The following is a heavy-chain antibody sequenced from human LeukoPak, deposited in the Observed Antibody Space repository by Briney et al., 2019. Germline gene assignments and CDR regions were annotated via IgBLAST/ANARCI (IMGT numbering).Heavy chain of an antibody. V-gene: IGHV4-34*01. CDR1: GGSFSGYY. CDR2: INHSGST. J-gene: IGHJ4*02. CDR3: ARGETVTTSPRYFDY. D-gene: IGHD4-17*01. Sequence: SETLSLTCAVYGGSFSGYYWSWIRQPPGKGLEWIGEINHSGSTNYNPSLKSRVTISVDTSKNQFSLKLSSVTAADTAMYYCARGETVTTSPRYFDYWGQGTLVTVSS.